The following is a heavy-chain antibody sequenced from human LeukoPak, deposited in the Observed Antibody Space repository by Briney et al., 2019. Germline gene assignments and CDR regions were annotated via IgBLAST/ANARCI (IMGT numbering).Heavy chain of an antibody. D-gene: IGHD3-16*01. CDR1: GFTFSSYA. V-gene: IGHV3-30-3*01. J-gene: IGHJ5*02. CDR3: AKGGTKPYYNWFDP. Sequence: AGGSLRLSCAASGFTFSSYAMHWVRQAPGKGLEWVAVISYDGSNKYYADSVKGRFTISRDNSKNTLYLQMNSLRAEDTAVYYRAKGGTKPYYNWFDPWGQGTLVTVSS. CDR2: ISYDGSNK.